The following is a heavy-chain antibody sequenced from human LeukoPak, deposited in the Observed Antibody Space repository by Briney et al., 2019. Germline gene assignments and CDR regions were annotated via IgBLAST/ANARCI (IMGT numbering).Heavy chain of an antibody. CDR3: AKAPSIAAAVRQDY. D-gene: IGHD6-13*01. Sequence: GRSLRLSCAASGFTFSSYGMHWVRQAPGKGLEWVAVISYDGSNKYYADSVKGRFTISRDNSKNTLYLQMNSLRAEDTAVYYCAKAPSIAAAVRQDYWGQGTLVTVSS. J-gene: IGHJ4*02. CDR2: ISYDGSNK. V-gene: IGHV3-30*18. CDR1: GFTFSSYG.